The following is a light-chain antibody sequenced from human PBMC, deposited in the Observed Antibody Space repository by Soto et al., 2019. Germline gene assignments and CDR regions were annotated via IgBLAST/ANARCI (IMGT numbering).Light chain of an antibody. V-gene: IGKV1-27*01. CDR3: QNYDSAPFT. CDR2: AAS. CDR1: QGIRNY. Sequence: DIQMTQSPSSLSASIGDRVTITCRANQGIRNYLAWYQQKPGKVPKLLIYAASTLQSGVPSRFSGSGSGTDFTLTISSLQPDDVASYYCQNYDSAPFTFGPGTKVDIK. J-gene: IGKJ3*01.